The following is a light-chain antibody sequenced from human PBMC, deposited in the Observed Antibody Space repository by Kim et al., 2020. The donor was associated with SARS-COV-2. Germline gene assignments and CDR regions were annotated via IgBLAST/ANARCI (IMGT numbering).Light chain of an antibody. V-gene: IGLV2-14*03. CDR2: DIS. CDR3: SSYTTSSTWV. Sequence: YGSVSWYQHRPGPIPKLIIYDISRRSSGVSDRFSASKSGNTASLTISGLQAEDEADYYCSSYTTSSTWVFGGGTKVTVL. J-gene: IGLJ3*02. CDR1: YGS.